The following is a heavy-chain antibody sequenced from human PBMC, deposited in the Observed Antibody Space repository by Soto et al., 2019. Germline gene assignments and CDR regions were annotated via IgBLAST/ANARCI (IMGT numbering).Heavy chain of an antibody. CDR1: GGTFRSYA. CDR3: ALPRGVYTATVQGYYFDY. V-gene: IGHV1-69*01. Sequence: QVQLVQSGAEVKKPGSSVKVSCKASGGTFRSYAVSWVRRAPGNGLEWMGGISAIFGTANYAQNFQGRVTIAADESTIPSYLKLSSLRSEDATMYYCALPRGVYTATVQGYYFDYWGQGTLVTVSS. CDR2: ISAIFGTA. D-gene: IGHD5-18*01. J-gene: IGHJ4*02.